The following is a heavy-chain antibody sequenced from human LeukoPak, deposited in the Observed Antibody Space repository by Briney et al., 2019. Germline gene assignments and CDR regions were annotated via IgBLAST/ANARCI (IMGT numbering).Heavy chain of an antibody. CDR1: GFTFSSYG. J-gene: IGHJ3*02. CDR3: ARPVYDILTGYYFDAFDI. D-gene: IGHD3-9*01. CDR2: IWYDGSNK. V-gene: IGHV3-33*01. Sequence: AGRSLRLSCAASGFTFSSYGMHWVRQAPGKGLEWVAVIWYDGSNKYYADSVKGRFTISRDNSKNTLYLQMNSLRAEDTAVYYCARPVYDILTGYYFDAFDIWGQGTMVTVPS.